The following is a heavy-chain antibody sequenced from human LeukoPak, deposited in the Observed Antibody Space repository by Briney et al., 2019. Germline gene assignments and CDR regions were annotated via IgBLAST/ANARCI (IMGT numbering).Heavy chain of an antibody. CDR3: ARGNGVGEVY. CDR1: GGSFSGYY. CDR2: INHSGST. Sequence: SETLSLTCAVYGGSFSGYYWSWIRQPPGKGLEWIGEINHSGSTNYNPSLKSRVTISVDTSKNQFSLKLSSVTAADTAVYYCARGNGVGEVYWGQGTLVTVSS. J-gene: IGHJ4*02. V-gene: IGHV4-34*01. D-gene: IGHD3-10*01.